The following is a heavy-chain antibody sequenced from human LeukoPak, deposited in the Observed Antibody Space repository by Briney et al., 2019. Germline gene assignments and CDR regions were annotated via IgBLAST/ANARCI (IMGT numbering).Heavy chain of an antibody. CDR1: GGSISSSSYY. CDR3: ARGDSLLWFGEPPGY. V-gene: IGHV4-39*07. CDR2: IYYSGST. Sequence: PSETLSLTCTVSGGSISSSSYYWGWIRQPPGKGLEWIGSIYYSGSTYYNPSLKSRVTISVDTSKNQFSLKLSSVTAADTAVYYCARGDSLLWFGEPPGYWGQGTLVTVSS. D-gene: IGHD3-10*01. J-gene: IGHJ4*02.